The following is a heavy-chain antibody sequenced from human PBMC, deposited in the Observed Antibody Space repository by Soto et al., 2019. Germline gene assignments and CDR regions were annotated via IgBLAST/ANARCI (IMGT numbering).Heavy chain of an antibody. V-gene: IGHV3-48*02. D-gene: IGHD3-3*01. J-gene: IGHJ6*02. CDR2: ISSSSSTI. CDR3: ARDLAHRGLEWFAMDV. Sequence: EVQLVESGGGLVQPGGSLRLSCAASGFTFSSYSMNWVRQAPGKGLEWVSYISSSSSTIYYADSVKGRFTISRDNAKNSLYLQMNSLRDEDTAVYYCARDLAHRGLEWFAMDVWGQGTTVTVSS. CDR1: GFTFSSYS.